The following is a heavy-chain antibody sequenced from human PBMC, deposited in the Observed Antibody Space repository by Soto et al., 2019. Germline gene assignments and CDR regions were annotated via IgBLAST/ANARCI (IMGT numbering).Heavy chain of an antibody. CDR3: ARTGFYYYGSGSPVAVDY. CDR1: GYTFTSYG. V-gene: IGHV1-18*01. J-gene: IGHJ4*02. CDR2: ISAYNGNT. D-gene: IGHD3-10*01. Sequence: QVQLVQSGAEVKKPGASVKVSCKASGYTFTSYGISWVRQAPGQGLEWMGWISAYNGNTHYAQKLQGRVTMTTDTATSTAYMELRSLRSDDTAVYFCARTGFYYYGSGSPVAVDYWGQGTLGTVSS.